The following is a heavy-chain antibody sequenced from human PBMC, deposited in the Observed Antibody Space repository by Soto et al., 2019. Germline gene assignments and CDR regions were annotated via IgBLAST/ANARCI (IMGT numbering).Heavy chain of an antibody. V-gene: IGHV4-30-2*01. D-gene: IGHD6-19*01. CDR3: AGMPYTSGLRFDP. J-gene: IGHJ5*02. Sequence: SETLSLTCTMSGDSYSISTYSWSWIRQPPGKALQSIGFIYQSGVTSYNPSLASRVSISLDRSNNQCSLKLKSVTAADTAVYFCAGMPYTSGLRFDPWGPGTLVTVSS. CDR2: IYQSGVT. CDR1: GDSYSISTYS.